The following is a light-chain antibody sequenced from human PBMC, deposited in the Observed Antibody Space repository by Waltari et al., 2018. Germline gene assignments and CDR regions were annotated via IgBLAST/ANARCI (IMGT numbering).Light chain of an antibody. V-gene: IGKV3-15*01. CDR2: AAS. CDR1: QSVNSN. J-gene: IGKJ3*01. Sequence: EIVMTQSPATLSVSPGERATLSCRASQSVNSNLAWYQQKPDQAPRLLISAASTRATGSPARFSGSGSGTEFTLTISSLQSEDFAVYYCQQYNNWPPGSFGPGTKVDIK. CDR3: QQYNNWPPGS.